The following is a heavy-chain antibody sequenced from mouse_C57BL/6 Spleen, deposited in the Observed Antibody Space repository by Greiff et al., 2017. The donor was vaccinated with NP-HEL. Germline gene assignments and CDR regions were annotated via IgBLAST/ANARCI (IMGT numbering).Heavy chain of an antibody. Sequence: QVQLKQPGAELVKPGASVKVSCKASGYTFTSYWMHWVKQRPGQGLGWIGRIHPSDSDTNYNQKFKGKATLTVDKSSSTAYMQLSSLTSEDSAVYYCAIYDPFAYWGQGTLVTVSA. V-gene: IGHV1-74*01. J-gene: IGHJ3*01. CDR1: GYTFTSYW. D-gene: IGHD2-3*01. CDR3: AIYDPFAY. CDR2: IHPSDSDT.